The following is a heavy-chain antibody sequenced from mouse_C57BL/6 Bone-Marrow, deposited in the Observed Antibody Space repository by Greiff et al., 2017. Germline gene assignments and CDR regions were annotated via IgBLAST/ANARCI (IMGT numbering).Heavy chain of an antibody. CDR1: GYTFTSYG. CDR3: ASFYYYGSSYDY. V-gene: IGHV1-81*01. J-gene: IGHJ2*01. Sequence: VKLMESGAELARPGASVKLSCKASGYTFTSYGISWVKQRTGQGLEWIGEIYPRSGNTYYTEKFKGKATLTADKSSSTAYLELRSLTSEDSAVYFCASFYYYGSSYDYWGQGTTLTVSS. D-gene: IGHD1-1*01. CDR2: IYPRSGNT.